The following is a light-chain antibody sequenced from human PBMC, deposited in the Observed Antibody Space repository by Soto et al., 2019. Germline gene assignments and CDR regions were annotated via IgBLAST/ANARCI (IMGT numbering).Light chain of an antibody. CDR3: QQYGANSPWT. Sequence: DIQMTQSPSTLSASVGDRVTITCRASQSISNWLAWYQQKPGKAPKVLIYKASSLESGVPSRFSGSGSGTEFTLTISSLQTEDFATYYCQQYGANSPWTFGQGTKVEIK. CDR1: QSISNW. CDR2: KAS. V-gene: IGKV1-5*03. J-gene: IGKJ1*01.